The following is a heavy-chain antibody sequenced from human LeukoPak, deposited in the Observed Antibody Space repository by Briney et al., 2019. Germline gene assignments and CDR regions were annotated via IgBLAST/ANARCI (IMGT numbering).Heavy chain of an antibody. CDR2: IKSKTDGGTT. J-gene: IGHJ4*02. D-gene: IGHD6-13*01. Sequence: GGSLRLSCAASGFTFSNAWMSWVRQAPGKGLEWVGRIKSKTDGGTTDYAAPVKGRFTISSDDSKNTLYLQMNSMKTEDTAVYYCTTGPSFSAGLDYWGQGTLVTVSS. CDR3: TTGPSFSAGLDY. V-gene: IGHV3-15*01. CDR1: GFTFSNAW.